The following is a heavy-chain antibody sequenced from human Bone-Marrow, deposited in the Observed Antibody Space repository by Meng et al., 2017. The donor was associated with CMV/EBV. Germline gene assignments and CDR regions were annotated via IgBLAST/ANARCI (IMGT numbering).Heavy chain of an antibody. Sequence: ASVKVSCKVSGGTFTRYGISWVRQAPGQGLEWMGWISAEDGHTNFARRFQDRVSMTTDTSTTTVYMELRSLRSDDTAVYYCVRDWLDSAYDCFDPWGQGTLVTVSS. J-gene: IGHJ5*02. CDR2: ISAEDGHT. CDR1: GGTFTRYG. V-gene: IGHV1-18*01. D-gene: IGHD3-16*01. CDR3: VRDWLDSAYDCFDP.